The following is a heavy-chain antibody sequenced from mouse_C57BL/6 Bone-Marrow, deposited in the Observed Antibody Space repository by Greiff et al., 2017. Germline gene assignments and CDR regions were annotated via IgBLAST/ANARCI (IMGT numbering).Heavy chain of an antibody. CDR2: IHPNSGST. Sequence: QVQLKQPGAELVKPGASVKLSCKASGYTFTSYWMHWVKQRPGQGLEWIGMIHPNSGSTNYNEKFKSKATLTVDKSSSTAYMRFSSLTSEDAAVYYSARVYYDAYYFDYWGHGTTLPVSS. V-gene: IGHV1-64*01. CDR3: ARVYYDAYYFDY. J-gene: IGHJ2*01. CDR1: GYTFTSYW. D-gene: IGHD2-4*01.